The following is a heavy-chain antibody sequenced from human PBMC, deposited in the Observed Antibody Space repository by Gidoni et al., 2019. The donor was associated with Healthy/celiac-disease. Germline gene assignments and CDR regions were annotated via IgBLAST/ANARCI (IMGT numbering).Heavy chain of an antibody. V-gene: IGHV3-49*03. Sequence: EVQLVESGGGLVQPGRSLRLSCTASGFTFGAYAMRWFRQAPGKGLEWVGFSRSKAYGGTTEYAASVKGRFTISRDDSKSIAYLQMNSLKTEDTAVYYCTRGKPYYDILTGYPGSDYFDYWGQGTLVTVSS. CDR1: GFTFGAYA. J-gene: IGHJ4*02. CDR3: TRGKPYYDILTGYPGSDYFDY. D-gene: IGHD3-9*01. CDR2: SRSKAYGGTT.